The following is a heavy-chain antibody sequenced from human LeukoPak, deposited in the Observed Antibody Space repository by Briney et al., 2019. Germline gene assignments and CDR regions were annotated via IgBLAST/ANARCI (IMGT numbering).Heavy chain of an antibody. CDR3: ARGYYDILTGYLFDY. CDR2: IYTSGST. Sequence: SETLSLTCTVSGGPISSGSYYWSWIRQPAGKGLEWIGRIYTSGSTNYNPSLKSRVTISVDTSKNQFSLKLSSVTAADTAVYYCARGYYDILTGYLFDYWGQGTLVTVSS. J-gene: IGHJ4*02. V-gene: IGHV4-61*02. D-gene: IGHD3-9*01. CDR1: GGPISSGSYY.